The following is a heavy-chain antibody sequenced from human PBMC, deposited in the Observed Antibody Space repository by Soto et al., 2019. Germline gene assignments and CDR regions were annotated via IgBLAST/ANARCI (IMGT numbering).Heavy chain of an antibody. Sequence: SETLSLTCAVYGGSFSGYYWSWIRQPPGKGLEWIGEINHSGSTNYNPSLKSRVTISVDTSKNQFSLKLSSVTAADTAVYYCARGGFAAAGTAWDYYYGMDVCGQGTTVTVSS. CDR2: INHSGST. D-gene: IGHD6-13*01. J-gene: IGHJ6*02. CDR3: ARGGFAAAGTAWDYYYGMDV. CDR1: GGSFSGYY. V-gene: IGHV4-34*01.